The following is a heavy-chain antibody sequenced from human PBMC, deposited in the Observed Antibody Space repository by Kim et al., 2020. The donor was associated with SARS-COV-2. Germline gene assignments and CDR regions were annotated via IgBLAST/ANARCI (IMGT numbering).Heavy chain of an antibody. CDR3: ARIVGATGFVRY. D-gene: IGHD1-26*01. J-gene: IGHJ4*02. Sequence: SVNGSFTISRDNTKNTLYLQMSSLRAEDTAVYYCARIVGATGFVRYWGQGTLVTVSS. V-gene: IGHV3-66*01.